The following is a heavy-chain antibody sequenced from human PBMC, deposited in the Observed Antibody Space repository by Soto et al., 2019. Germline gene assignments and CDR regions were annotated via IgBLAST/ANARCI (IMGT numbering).Heavy chain of an antibody. Sequence: GGSLRLSCAASGFSFKSYEMNWVRQAPGKGLEWVSAIGDAGDTTHYADSVKGRFTISRDNSKNTLYLQMDSLRAEDTAVYYCAKSRGISMIVAHWGQRTLVTVSS. CDR3: AKSRGISMIVAH. V-gene: IGHV3-23*01. J-gene: IGHJ4*02. CDR2: IGDAGDTT. D-gene: IGHD3-22*01. CDR1: GFSFKSYE.